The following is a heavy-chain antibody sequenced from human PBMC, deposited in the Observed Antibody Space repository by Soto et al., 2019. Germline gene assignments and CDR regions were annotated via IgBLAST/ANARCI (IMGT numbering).Heavy chain of an antibody. CDR3: AKDSSGCYYCDY. CDR2: ISVSGDST. Sequence: EVQVLESGGGLVQPGGSLRLSCAASGFTFSSQVMNWVRQTPGKGLEWVASISVSGDSTYLADSVKGRFSISRDNSKNTLYLQIKNLRPEDTGIYHCAKDSSGCYYCDYWGQGTLVSVTS. J-gene: IGHJ4*02. CDR1: GFTFSSQV. V-gene: IGHV3-23*01. D-gene: IGHD6-19*01.